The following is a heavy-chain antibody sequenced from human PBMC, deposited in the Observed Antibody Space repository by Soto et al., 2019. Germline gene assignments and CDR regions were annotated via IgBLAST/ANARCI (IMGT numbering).Heavy chain of an antibody. CDR3: AKLETYYYDSSGYSYSYYFDY. V-gene: IGHV3-23*01. CDR1: GFTFSSYA. Sequence: GGSLRLSCAASGFTFSSYAMSWVRQAPGKGLEWVSAIRGSGSSTYYADPVKGRFTISRANSKNPLYLQMNSLRAEDTAVYYCAKLETYYYDSSGYSYSYYFDYWGQGTLVTVSS. J-gene: IGHJ4*02. D-gene: IGHD3-22*01. CDR2: IRGSGSST.